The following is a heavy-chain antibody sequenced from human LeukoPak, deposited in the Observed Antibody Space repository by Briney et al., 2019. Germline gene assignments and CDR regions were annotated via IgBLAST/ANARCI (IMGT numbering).Heavy chain of an antibody. D-gene: IGHD6-19*01. V-gene: IGHV4-4*02. Sequence: PSGTLSLTCAVSGGSISSSNWWSWVRQPPGKGLEWIGEIYHSGSTNYNPSLKSRVTISVDTSKNQFSLKLSSVTAADTAVYYCARSSSGWYSPPLDYWGQGTLVTVSS. CDR3: ARSSSGWYSPPLDY. CDR2: IYHSGST. J-gene: IGHJ4*02. CDR1: GGSISSSNW.